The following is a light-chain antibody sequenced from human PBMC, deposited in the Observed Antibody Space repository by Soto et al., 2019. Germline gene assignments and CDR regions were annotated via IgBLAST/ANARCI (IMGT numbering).Light chain of an antibody. CDR2: GAS. J-gene: IGKJ3*01. Sequence: EIVLTQSPDTLSLSPGERAALSCRASHSVSSDYLAWYQQKPGQAPRLLIYGASSRATGIPDRFSGGGSGTDFTLTISRLEPEDFAVYYCQQYGRSPFTFGPETKVDIK. CDR3: QQYGRSPFT. CDR1: HSVSSDY. V-gene: IGKV3-20*01.